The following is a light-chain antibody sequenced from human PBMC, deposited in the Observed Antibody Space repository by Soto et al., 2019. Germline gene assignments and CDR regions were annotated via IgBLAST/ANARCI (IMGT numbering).Light chain of an antibody. Sequence: QSVLTQPPSVSGAPGQRVTISCTGSSSNIGAGYDVHWYQQLPGTAPKLLIYDNNNRPSGVPDRFSGSKSGTSASLAITGFQAEDEADYYCQSYASSLSGWVFGGGTKLTVL. J-gene: IGLJ3*02. CDR2: DNN. CDR1: SSNIGAGYD. V-gene: IGLV1-40*01. CDR3: QSYASSLSGWV.